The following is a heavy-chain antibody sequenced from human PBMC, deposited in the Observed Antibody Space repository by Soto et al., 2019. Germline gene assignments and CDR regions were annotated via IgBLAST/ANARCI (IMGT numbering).Heavy chain of an antibody. CDR3: ARADTFIAAAGTGWFDP. Sequence: PSETLSLTCTVSGGSISSGDYYWSWIRQPPGKGLEWIGYIYYSGSTYYNPSLKSRVTISVDTSKNQFSLKLSSVTAADTAVYYCARADTFIAAAGTGWFDPWGQGTLVTVSS. D-gene: IGHD6-13*01. V-gene: IGHV4-30-4*01. J-gene: IGHJ5*02. CDR1: GGSISSGDYY. CDR2: IYYSGST.